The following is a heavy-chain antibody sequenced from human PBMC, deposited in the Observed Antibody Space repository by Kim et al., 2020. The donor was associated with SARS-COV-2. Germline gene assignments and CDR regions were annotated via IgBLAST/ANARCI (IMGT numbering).Heavy chain of an antibody. V-gene: IGHV4-38-2*02. D-gene: IGHD2-2*01. CDR1: GYSIGSGYY. J-gene: IGHJ4*02. CDR3: ARGTFQPAFFEV. CDR2: IFYSGTP. Sequence: SETLSLTCSVSGYSIGSGYYWAWIRQTPEKRLEWIGSIFYSGTPYYNPSLTSRVTIAPDAPKNQFSLKLNSVTAEDTAMYFCARGTFQPAFFEVWGPGTL.